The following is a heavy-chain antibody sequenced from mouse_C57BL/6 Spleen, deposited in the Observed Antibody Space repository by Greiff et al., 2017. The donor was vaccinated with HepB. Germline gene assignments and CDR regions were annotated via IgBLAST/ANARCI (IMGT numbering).Heavy chain of an antibody. V-gene: IGHV1-82*01. D-gene: IGHD3-3*01. CDR2: IYPGDGDT. CDR1: GYAFSSSW. CDR3: ARRQGWSWFAY. J-gene: IGHJ3*01. Sequence: QVQLKESGPELVKPGASVKISCKASGYAFSSSWMNWVKQRPGKGLEWIGRIYPGDGDTNYNGKFKGKATLTADKSSSTAYMQLSSLTSEDSAVYCCARRQGWSWFAYWGQGTLVTVSA.